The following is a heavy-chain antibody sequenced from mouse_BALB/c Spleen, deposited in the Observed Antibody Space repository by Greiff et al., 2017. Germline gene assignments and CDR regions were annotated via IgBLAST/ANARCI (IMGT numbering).Heavy chain of an antibody. V-gene: IGHV6-6*02. CDR3: TRPLITTVVAPFAY. J-gene: IGHJ3*01. D-gene: IGHD1-1*01. CDR1: GFTFSNYW. CDR2: IRLKSNNYAT. Sequence: EVKVEESGGGLVQPGGSMKLSCVASGFTFSNYWMNWVRQSPEKGLEWVAEIRLKSNNYATHYAESVKGRFTISRDDSKSSVYLQMNNLRAEDTGIYYCTRPLITTVVAPFAYWGQGTLVTVSA.